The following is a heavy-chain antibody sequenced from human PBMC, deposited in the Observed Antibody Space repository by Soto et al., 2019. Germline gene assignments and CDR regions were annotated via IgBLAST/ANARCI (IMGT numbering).Heavy chain of an antibody. CDR2: IKNDGSTT. D-gene: IGHD6-13*01. CDR3: ARSAYSSAWYPDY. Sequence: GESLKISCAASGFTFSSYWMHWVRQAPGKGLVWVSHIKNDGSTTNYADSVKGRFTISRDNAKNTLYLQMNSLRADDTAIYYCARSAYSSAWYPDYWGQGTLVTVSS. V-gene: IGHV3-74*01. J-gene: IGHJ4*02. CDR1: GFTFSSYW.